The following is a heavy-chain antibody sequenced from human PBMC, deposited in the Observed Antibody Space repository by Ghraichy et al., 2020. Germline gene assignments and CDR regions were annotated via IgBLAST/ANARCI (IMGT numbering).Heavy chain of an antibody. V-gene: IGHV3-74*01. Sequence: LSLTCAASGFMFGSHWIHWVRQAPGKGLVWVSRISGDGSSTSYADSVKGRFTISRDNAKNTLYLQMNSLRTEDTAVYYCARGAIQGCGGSCYSVGSFVHWGQGALVTVSP. CDR2: ISGDGSST. D-gene: IGHD2-15*01. CDR1: GFMFGSHW. J-gene: IGHJ4*02. CDR3: ARGAIQGCGGSCYSVGSFVH.